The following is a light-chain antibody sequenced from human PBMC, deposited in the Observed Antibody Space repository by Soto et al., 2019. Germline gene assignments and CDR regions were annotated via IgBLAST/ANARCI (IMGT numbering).Light chain of an antibody. CDR2: GAS. CDR3: QQRKNWPRT. J-gene: IGKJ5*01. Sequence: EIVMTQSPATLSVSPGERATLSCRTSQSVSSSLAWYQQKPGQAPSLLIYGASTRATGIPARFSGSGSGTEFTLTISSLQSEDCAVYYCQQRKNWPRTFGQGTRLEIK. CDR1: QSVSSS. V-gene: IGKV3-15*01.